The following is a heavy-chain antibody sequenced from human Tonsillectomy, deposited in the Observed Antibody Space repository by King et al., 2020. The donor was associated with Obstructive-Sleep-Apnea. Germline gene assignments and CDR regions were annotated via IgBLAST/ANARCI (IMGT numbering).Heavy chain of an antibody. Sequence: VQLVESGAEVKKPGASVKVSCKASGYTFTSYYMHWVRQAPGQGLEWMGIINPSGGSTSYAQKFQGRVTMTRDTSTSTVYMELSSLRSEDTAGYYCARDHIAVAGYYYYGMDVWGQGTTVTVSS. J-gene: IGHJ6*02. CDR2: INPSGGST. D-gene: IGHD6-19*01. CDR1: GYTFTSYY. V-gene: IGHV1-46*01. CDR3: ARDHIAVAGYYYYGMDV.